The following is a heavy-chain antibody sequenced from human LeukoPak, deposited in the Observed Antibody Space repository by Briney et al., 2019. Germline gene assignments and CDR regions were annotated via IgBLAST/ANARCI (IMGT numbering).Heavy chain of an antibody. CDR2: ISAYNSNT. J-gene: IGHJ4*02. CDR3: ARTQNPSHYDFWSGYTYYFDY. D-gene: IGHD3-3*01. V-gene: IGHV1-18*01. CDR1: GYTFTSYG. Sequence: ASVKVSCKASGYTFTSYGISWVRQAPGQGLESMGWISAYNSNTNYAQKLQGRVTMTTDTSTSTAYMELRSLRSDDTAVYYCARTQNPSHYDFWSGYTYYFDYWGQGTLVTVSS.